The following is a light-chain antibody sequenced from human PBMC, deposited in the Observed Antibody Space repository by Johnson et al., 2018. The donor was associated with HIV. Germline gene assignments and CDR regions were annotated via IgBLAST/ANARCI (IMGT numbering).Light chain of an antibody. Sequence: VLTQPPSVSAAPGQKVTIFCSGSSSNIGNNYVSWYQQLPGTAPKLLIYENNKRPSGIPDRFSGSKSGTSATLGITGLQTGDEADYYCGTWDSSLSASYVFGTGTKVTVL. CDR3: GTWDSSLSASYV. CDR2: ENN. V-gene: IGLV1-51*02. CDR1: SSNIGNNY. J-gene: IGLJ1*01.